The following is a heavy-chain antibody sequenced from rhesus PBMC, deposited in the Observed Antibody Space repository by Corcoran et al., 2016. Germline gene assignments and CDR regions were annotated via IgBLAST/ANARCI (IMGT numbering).Heavy chain of an antibody. Sequence: EVQLVQSGAEVKKPGASVKISCKASGYTFTDYYVHWVRQASGKGLEWMGRVEPEDGEAIHAQKFQDRVTIPADTSTDTAYMELSSLRSEDTAVYYCARGYCIGSDCYAYFDYWGQGVLVTVSS. CDR2: VEPEDGEA. CDR3: ARGYCIGSDCYAYFDY. D-gene: IGHD2-21*01. V-gene: IGHV1-111*02. J-gene: IGHJ4*01. CDR1: GYTFTDYY.